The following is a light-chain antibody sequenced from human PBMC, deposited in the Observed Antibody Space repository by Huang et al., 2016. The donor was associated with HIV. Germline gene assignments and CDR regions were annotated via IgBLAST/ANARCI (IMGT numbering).Light chain of an antibody. V-gene: IGKV3-15*01. Sequence: EIAMTQSPATLSVSPGERATLSCRASQSVRSNLAWYQQKPGQAPRLLIYGASTRPTGIPARFSGSVSGTEFTLTISSLQSEDFAVYYCQQYDNWPPLTFGGGTKVEI. CDR1: QSVRSN. CDR3: QQYDNWPPLT. CDR2: GAS. J-gene: IGKJ4*01.